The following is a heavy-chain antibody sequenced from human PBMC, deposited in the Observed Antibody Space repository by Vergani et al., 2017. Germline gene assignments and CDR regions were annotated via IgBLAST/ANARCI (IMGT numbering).Heavy chain of an antibody. D-gene: IGHD6-6*01. V-gene: IGHV1-69*01. CDR1: GGTFSSYA. CDR2: IIPIFGTA. Sequence: QVQLVQSGAEVKKSGSSVKVFCKASGGTFSSYAISWVRQAPGQGLEWMGGIIPIFGTANYAQKFQGRVTITADESTSTAYMELSSLRSEDTAVYYCARRSSSSLGYYYMDVWGKGTTVTVSS. J-gene: IGHJ6*03. CDR3: ARRSSSSLGYYYMDV.